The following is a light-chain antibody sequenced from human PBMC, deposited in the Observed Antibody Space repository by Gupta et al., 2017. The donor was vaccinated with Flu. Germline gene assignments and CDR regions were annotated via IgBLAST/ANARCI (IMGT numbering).Light chain of an antibody. J-gene: IGLJ7*01. V-gene: IGLV2-23*02. CDR1: STDVGGYNY. Sequence: QSALTQPASVSGSPGQSITISCTGTSTDVGGYNYVSWYQQHPGKAPKVLIYNVNTRPSGVSNRFSGSKSDNTASLTISGLQAEDEADYFCCSYAHSNTFVFGGGTQLTV. CDR2: NVN. CDR3: CSYAHSNTFV.